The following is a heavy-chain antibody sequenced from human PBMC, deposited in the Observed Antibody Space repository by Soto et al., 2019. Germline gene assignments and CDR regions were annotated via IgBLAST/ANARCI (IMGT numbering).Heavy chain of an antibody. J-gene: IGHJ4*02. Sequence: EVQLLESGGGLVQPGGSLRLSCAASGFTFSSYVMSWVRQAPGRGLEWVSAIRGSGGSTYYADSVKGRFTVSRDNSENTLYLQMNSLRAEDTAVYYCAKASSGITIFWDWGQGTLVTVSS. V-gene: IGHV3-23*01. CDR3: AKASSGITIFWD. D-gene: IGHD3-3*01. CDR2: IRGSGGST. CDR1: GFTFSSYV.